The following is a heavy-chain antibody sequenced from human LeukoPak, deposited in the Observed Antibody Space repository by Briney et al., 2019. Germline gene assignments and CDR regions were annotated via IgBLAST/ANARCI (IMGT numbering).Heavy chain of an antibody. D-gene: IGHD2/OR15-2a*01. V-gene: IGHV4-34*01. CDR3: ARHTTSTPPDY. J-gene: IGHJ4*02. CDR2: INHSGST. CDR1: GGSFSGYY. Sequence: PSETLSLTCAVYGGSFSGYYWSWIRQPPGKGLEWIGEINHSGSTNYNPSLKSRVTISVDTSKNQFSLKLSSVTAADTAEYYCARHTTSTPPDYWGQGTLVTVSS.